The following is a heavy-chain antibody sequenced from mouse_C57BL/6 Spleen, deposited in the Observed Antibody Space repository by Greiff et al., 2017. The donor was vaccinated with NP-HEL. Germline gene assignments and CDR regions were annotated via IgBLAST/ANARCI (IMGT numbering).Heavy chain of an antibody. CDR2: IHPNSGST. J-gene: IGHJ3*01. CDR1: GYTFTSYW. CDR3: ANYGSSSSWFAY. D-gene: IGHD1-1*01. V-gene: IGHV1-64*01. Sequence: VQLQQPGAELVKPGASVKLSCKASGYTFTSYWMHWVKQRPGQGLEWIGMIHPNSGSTNYNEKFKSKATLTVDKSSSTAYMQLSSLTSEDSAVYYCANYGSSSSWFAYWGQGTLVTVSA.